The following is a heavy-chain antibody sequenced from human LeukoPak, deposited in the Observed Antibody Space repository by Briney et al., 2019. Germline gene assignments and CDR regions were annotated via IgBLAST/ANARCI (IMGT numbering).Heavy chain of an antibody. V-gene: IGHV1-18*01. CDR3: ARERDTALAPYLDY. CDR2: ISTYNGDT. J-gene: IGHJ4*02. D-gene: IGHD5-18*01. CDR1: GYTFIRYS. Sequence: ASLKVSCETSGYTFIRYSIGWVRQAPGQGLEWMGWISTYNGDTKYAQKFQDRVTMTTDTSTSTAYLEMRRLRFDDTAVYFCARERDTALAPYLDYWGQGTLLTVSS.